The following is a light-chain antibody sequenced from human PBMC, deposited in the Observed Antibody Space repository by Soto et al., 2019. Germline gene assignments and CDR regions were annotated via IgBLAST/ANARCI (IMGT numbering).Light chain of an antibody. Sequence: EIVLTQSPATLSSFPGDRVTLSCRASQYINTRLAWYQHRPGQAPRLLIYQTSLRAAGIPARFSASGSGTDFTLTITDVQPEDFALYYCQHRSNWLAFGGGTKVEIK. CDR3: QHRSNWLA. J-gene: IGKJ4*01. CDR2: QTS. CDR1: QYINTR. V-gene: IGKV3-11*01.